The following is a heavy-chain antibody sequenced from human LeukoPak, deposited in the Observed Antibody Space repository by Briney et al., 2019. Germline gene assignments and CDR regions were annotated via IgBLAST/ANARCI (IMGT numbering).Heavy chain of an antibody. Sequence: SETLSLTCAVYGGSFSGYYWSWIRQPPGKGLEWIGEINHSGSTNYNPSLKSRVTISVDTSKNQFSLKLSSVTAADTAVYYCARGNTYYDFWSGYYTNYYCYYMDVWGKGTTVTVSS. CDR2: INHSGST. CDR3: ARGNTYYDFWSGYYTNYYCYYMDV. D-gene: IGHD3-3*01. V-gene: IGHV4-34*01. J-gene: IGHJ6*03. CDR1: GGSFSGYY.